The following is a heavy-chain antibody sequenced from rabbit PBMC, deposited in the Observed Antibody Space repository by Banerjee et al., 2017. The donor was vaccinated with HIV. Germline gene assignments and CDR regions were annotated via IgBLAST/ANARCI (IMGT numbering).Heavy chain of an antibody. Sequence: QEQLEESGGGLVKPEGSLTLTCTASGFTLSSYWICWVRQAPGKGLEWIAYIYPDYGSTNYARWVNGRFTISKTSSTTVTLQMTSLTAADTATYFCARDLAGVIGWNFNLWGPGTLVTVS. CDR1: GFTLSSYW. J-gene: IGHJ4*01. CDR3: ARDLAGVIGWNFNL. D-gene: IGHD4-1*01. V-gene: IGHV1S45*01. CDR2: IYPDYGST.